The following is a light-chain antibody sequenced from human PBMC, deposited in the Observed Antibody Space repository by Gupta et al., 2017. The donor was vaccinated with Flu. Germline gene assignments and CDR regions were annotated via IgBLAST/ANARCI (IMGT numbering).Light chain of an antibody. CDR1: SSNIRINT. J-gene: IGLJ3*02. V-gene: IGLV1-44*01. CDR3: AAWDDSMNGWV. Sequence: QSVLTQPPSASGTPGQRVTHACSGSSSNIRINTVNWYQQLPGTTPKLLIYSNNQRPSGVPDRFSGSKSGTSASLAISGLQAEEEADYYCAAWDDSMNGWVFGGGIKLTVL. CDR2: SNN.